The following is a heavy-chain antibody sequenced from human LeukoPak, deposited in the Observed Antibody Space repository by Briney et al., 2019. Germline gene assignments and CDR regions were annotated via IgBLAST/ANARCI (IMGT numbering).Heavy chain of an antibody. J-gene: IGHJ4*02. D-gene: IGHD3-22*01. V-gene: IGHV3-7*01. CDR1: GFTFSSYW. CDR3: ARDKLVYDSSGQDY. CDR2: IKQDGNEK. Sequence: QSGGSLRLSCAASGFTFSSYWMTWVRQAPGKGLEWVANIKQDGNEKYYVDSVKGRFTISRDNAKNSLYLQMNSLRAEDTAVYYCARDKLVYDSSGQDYWGQGTLVTVSS.